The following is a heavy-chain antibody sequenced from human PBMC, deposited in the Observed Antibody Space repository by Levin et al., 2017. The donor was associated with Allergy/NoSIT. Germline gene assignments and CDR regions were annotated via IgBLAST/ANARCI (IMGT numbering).Heavy chain of an antibody. Sequence: LTGGSLRLSCAASGFTFSAYGMTWVRQAPGKGLEWVSGISGSGGSTYYADSVKGRFTISRDNSKNTLYLQMNSLRAEDTAVYYCAKSQCAASGTCRYSQHWGQGTLVTVSS. D-gene: IGHD6-13*01. V-gene: IGHV3-23*01. CDR3: AKSQCAASGTCRYSQH. CDR2: ISGSGGST. J-gene: IGHJ1*01. CDR1: GFTFSAYG.